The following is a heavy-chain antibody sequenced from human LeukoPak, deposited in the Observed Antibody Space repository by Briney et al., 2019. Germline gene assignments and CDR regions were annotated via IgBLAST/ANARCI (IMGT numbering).Heavy chain of an antibody. D-gene: IGHD3-10*01. J-gene: IGHJ4*02. Sequence: SQSLSLTCPVPAGSISSYYWSWIRQPPGKWLESLGFIFDSGGTNYNPSLKSRVTISVDASKNQFSLKLSSVTAADTAVCYCASMVRGVILYYFDYWGQGTLVTVSS. CDR1: AGSISSYY. CDR3: ASMVRGVILYYFDY. CDR2: IFDSGGT. V-gene: IGHV4-59*12.